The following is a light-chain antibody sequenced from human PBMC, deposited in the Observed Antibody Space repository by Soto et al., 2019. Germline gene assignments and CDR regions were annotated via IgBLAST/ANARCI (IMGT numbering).Light chain of an antibody. CDR3: QQFGSSSWP. V-gene: IGKV3-20*01. CDR2: GAS. J-gene: IGKJ1*01. CDR1: QSVSSSY. Sequence: ESVLTQSPGTLSLSPGEKATVSCRASQSVSSSYLAWYQQKPGQAPRLLLYGASSRATGIPDRFSGSGSGTDFTLTVSRLEPEDFAVYYCQQFGSSSWPFGQGTKVDIK.